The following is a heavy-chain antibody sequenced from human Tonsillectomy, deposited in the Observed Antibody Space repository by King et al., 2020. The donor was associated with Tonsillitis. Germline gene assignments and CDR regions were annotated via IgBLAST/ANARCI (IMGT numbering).Heavy chain of an antibody. Sequence: VQLVESGGGVVQPGGSLRLSCAASGFIFSNYGIYWVRQAPGKGLEWVAFIRYDGKKKNYADSVKGRFTISRDNSENTMYLEMNSLTAADTAVYYCAKDRVMYYYGSGSYYSGMDVWGQGTTVTVSS. V-gene: IGHV3-30*02. CDR2: IRYDGKKK. CDR3: AKDRVMYYYGSGSYYSGMDV. CDR1: GFIFSNYG. J-gene: IGHJ6*02. D-gene: IGHD3-10*01.